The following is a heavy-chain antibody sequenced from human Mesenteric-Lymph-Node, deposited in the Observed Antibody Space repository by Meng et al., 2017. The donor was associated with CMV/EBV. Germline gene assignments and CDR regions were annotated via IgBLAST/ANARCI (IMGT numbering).Heavy chain of an antibody. D-gene: IGHD5/OR15-5a*01. CDR1: GFTFSSLS. CDR3: ARDYRVTGDY. CDR2: ISSCGSYI. V-gene: IGHV3-21*04. Sequence: GESLKIPCAASGFTFSSLSMNWVRQAPGKGLEWVTSISSCGSYIYYADTVKGRFTISRDNAKNSLYLQMNSLRAEDTAVYYCARDYRVTGDYWGQGTLVTVSS. J-gene: IGHJ4*02.